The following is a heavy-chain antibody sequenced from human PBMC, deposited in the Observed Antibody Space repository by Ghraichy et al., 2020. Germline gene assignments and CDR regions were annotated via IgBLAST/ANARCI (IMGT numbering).Heavy chain of an antibody. J-gene: IGHJ4*02. D-gene: IGHD2-8*01. CDR3: AREGGVGGFNIHPFDY. CDR1: GASIATFS. Sequence: SKTLSLTCTVSGASIATFSWSWIRHPAGKGLEWIGRFYLGGATNYSPSLKSRTTMSVDTSKNQFSLNLTSVTAADTAVYYCAREGGVGGFNIHPFDYWGQGILVAVSP. CDR2: FYLGGAT. V-gene: IGHV4-4*07.